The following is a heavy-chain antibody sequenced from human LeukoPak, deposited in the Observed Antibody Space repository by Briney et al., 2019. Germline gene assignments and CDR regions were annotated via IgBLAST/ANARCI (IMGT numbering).Heavy chain of an antibody. Sequence: PSETLSLTCAVYGGSFSGYYWSWIRQPPGKGLEWIGEINHSGSTNYNPSPKSRVTISVDTSKNQFSLKLSSVTAADTAVYYCARVETGGYCSSTSCFSVYWGQGTLVTVSS. CDR2: INHSGST. V-gene: IGHV4-34*01. CDR1: GGSFSGYY. J-gene: IGHJ4*02. D-gene: IGHD2-2*01. CDR3: ARVETGGYCSSTSCFSVY.